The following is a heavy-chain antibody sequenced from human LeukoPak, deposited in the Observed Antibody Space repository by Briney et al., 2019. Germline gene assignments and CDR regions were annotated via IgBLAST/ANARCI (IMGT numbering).Heavy chain of an antibody. Sequence: PGGSLRLSCAASGFTLSSYEMNCVRPAPGKGLGWVSYISSSATTIYYADSVKGRFTSSRENAKNSLYLQMNSLRDEDTAVYYCARDRGLVLVTGTFDYWGQGTLVTVSS. J-gene: IGHJ4*02. V-gene: IGHV3-48*03. D-gene: IGHD2-8*02. CDR1: GFTLSSYE. CDR3: ARDRGLVLVTGTFDY. CDR2: ISSSATTI.